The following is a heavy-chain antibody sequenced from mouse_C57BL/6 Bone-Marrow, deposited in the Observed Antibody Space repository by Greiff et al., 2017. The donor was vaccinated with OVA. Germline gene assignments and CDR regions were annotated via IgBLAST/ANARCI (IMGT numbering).Heavy chain of an antibody. CDR2: INPNNGGT. CDR3: ASDARLLLFDY. V-gene: IGHV1-26*01. Sequence: EVQLQQSGPELVKPGASVKISCKASGYTFTDYYMNWVKQSHGKSLEWIGDINPNNGGTSYNQKFKGKATLTVAKASSTAYMELRSLTSEASAVYYCASDARLLLFDYWGQGTSLTVSS. CDR1: GYTFTDYY. D-gene: IGHD3-2*02. J-gene: IGHJ2*02.